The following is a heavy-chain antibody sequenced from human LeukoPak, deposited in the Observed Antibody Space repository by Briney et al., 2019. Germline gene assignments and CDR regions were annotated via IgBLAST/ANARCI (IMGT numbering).Heavy chain of an antibody. V-gene: IGHV3-23*01. J-gene: IGHJ4*02. Sequence: GGSLRLSCAASEFTFSSYAMSWVRQAPGKGLEWVSAISGSGGSTYYADSVKGRFTISRDNSKNTLYLQMNSLRAEDTAVYYCAKEKRYCSGGSCYYAPYYFDYWGQGTLVTVSS. D-gene: IGHD2-15*01. CDR3: AKEKRYCSGGSCYYAPYYFDY. CDR2: ISGSGGST. CDR1: EFTFSSYA.